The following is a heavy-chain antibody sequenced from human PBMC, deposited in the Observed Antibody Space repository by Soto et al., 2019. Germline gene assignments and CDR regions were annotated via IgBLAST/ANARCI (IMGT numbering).Heavy chain of an antibody. V-gene: IGHV4-4*02. CDR3: ARETERVLEWLLYRGRPSRYWYFDL. J-gene: IGHJ2*01. CDR1: GGSISSSNW. CDR2: IYHSGST. D-gene: IGHD3-3*01. Sequence: QVQLQESGPGLVKPSGTLSLTCAVSGGSISSSNWWSWVRQPPGKGLEWIGEIYHSGSTNYNPSLKSRVTISVDKSKNQFSLKLSSVTAADTAVYYCARETERVLEWLLYRGRPSRYWYFDLWGRGTLVTVSS.